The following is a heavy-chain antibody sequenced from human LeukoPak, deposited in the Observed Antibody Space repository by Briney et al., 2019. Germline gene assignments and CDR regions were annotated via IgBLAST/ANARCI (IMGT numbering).Heavy chain of an antibody. Sequence: GGSLRLSCAASGFTFDDYAMHWVRQAPGKGLEWVSGISWNSGSIGYADSVKGRFTISRDNAKNSLYLQMNSLRAEDTALYYCAKDLHDYGDYVGFDYWGQGTLVTVSS. CDR1: GFTFDDYA. V-gene: IGHV3-9*01. CDR2: ISWNSGSI. J-gene: IGHJ4*02. D-gene: IGHD4-17*01. CDR3: AKDLHDYGDYVGFDY.